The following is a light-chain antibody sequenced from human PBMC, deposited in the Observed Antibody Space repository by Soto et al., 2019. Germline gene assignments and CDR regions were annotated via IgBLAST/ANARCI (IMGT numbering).Light chain of an antibody. V-gene: IGKV1-39*01. Sequence: DIQMTQSPSSLSASVGDRVTITCRASQSISSYLNWYQQKPGKAPKLLIYAASSLQSGVPSRFSGSGSGTDFTLTISSLQPEDFATYYCQQSYSTPPWTFGHGT. J-gene: IGKJ1*01. CDR2: AAS. CDR1: QSISSY. CDR3: QQSYSTPPWT.